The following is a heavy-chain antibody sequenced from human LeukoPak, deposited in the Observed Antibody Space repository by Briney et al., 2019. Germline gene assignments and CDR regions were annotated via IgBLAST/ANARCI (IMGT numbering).Heavy chain of an antibody. CDR1: GFTFSSYA. D-gene: IGHD3-10*01. Sequence: GGSLILACAASGFTFSSYAMSWVRQAPGKGLEWVSAISGSGGSTYYADSVKGRFTISRDNSKNTLYLQMNSLRAEDTAVYYCAKDGARPLLWFGELSGYYFAYCGQGSLVTVSS. J-gene: IGHJ4*02. V-gene: IGHV3-23*01. CDR3: AKDGARPLLWFGELSGYYFAY. CDR2: ISGSGGST.